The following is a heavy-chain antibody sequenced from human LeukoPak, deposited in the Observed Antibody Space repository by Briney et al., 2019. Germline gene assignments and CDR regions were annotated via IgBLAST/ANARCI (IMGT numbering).Heavy chain of an antibody. D-gene: IGHD2-21*02. CDR1: GFTVSSNH. CDR3: ARDSGCGGDCYPSALDY. Sequence: SGGSLRLSCAASGFTVSSNHMSWVRQAPGKGLEWVSVIYSGGSTYYADSVKGRFTISRDNSKNTLYLQMNSLRAEDTAVYYCARDSGCGGDCYPSALDYWGQGTLVTVSS. CDR2: IYSGGST. V-gene: IGHV3-53*01. J-gene: IGHJ4*02.